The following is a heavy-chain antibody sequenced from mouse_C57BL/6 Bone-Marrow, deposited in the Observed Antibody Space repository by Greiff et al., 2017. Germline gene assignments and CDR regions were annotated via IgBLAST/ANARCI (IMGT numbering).Heavy chain of an antibody. Sequence: VQLVESGAELARPGASVKLSCKASGYTFTSYGISWVKQRTGQGLEWIGEIYPRSGNTYYNEKFKGKATLTADNSSSTAYMELRSLTSEDSAVYFCARSNGYYNYYAMDYWGQGTSVTVSS. CDR3: ARSNGYYNYYAMDY. CDR1: GYTFTSYG. CDR2: IYPRSGNT. J-gene: IGHJ4*01. D-gene: IGHD2-3*01. V-gene: IGHV1-81*01.